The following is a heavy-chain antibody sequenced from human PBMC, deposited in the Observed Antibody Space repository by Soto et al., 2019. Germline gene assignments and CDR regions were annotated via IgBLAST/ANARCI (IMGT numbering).Heavy chain of an antibody. CDR1: GYIFTDYY. Sequence: ASVKVSCKASGYIFTDYYMHWVRQAPGQELGWMGRINPNSGGTNYAQKFQGRVTMTTDTSTSTAHMELRSLRSDDTAVYYCAREGSTIRNYDYYYYGMDVWGQGTTVTVSS. J-gene: IGHJ6*02. CDR3: AREGSTIRNYDYYYYGMDV. D-gene: IGHD5-12*01. V-gene: IGHV1-2*06. CDR2: INPNSGGT.